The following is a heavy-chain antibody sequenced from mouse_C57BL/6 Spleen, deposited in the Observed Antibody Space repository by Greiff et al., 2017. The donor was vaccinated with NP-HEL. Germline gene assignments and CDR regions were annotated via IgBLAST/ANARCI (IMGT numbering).Heavy chain of an antibody. D-gene: IGHD4-1*01. CDR1: GYTFTSYW. V-gene: IGHV1-55*01. CDR2: IYPGSGST. CDR3: ARELGRYYCDY. Sequence: QVQLQQPGAELVKPGASVKVSCKASGYTFTSYWLTWVKQRPGPGLEWIGDIYPGSGSTNYTEKFKSKATLTVDTSSSTAYMQLSIRTSEDSAGYYCARELGRYYCDYWGQGTTRTVSS. J-gene: IGHJ2*01.